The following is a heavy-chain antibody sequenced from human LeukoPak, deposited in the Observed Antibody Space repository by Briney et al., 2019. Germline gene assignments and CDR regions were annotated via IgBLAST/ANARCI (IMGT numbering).Heavy chain of an antibody. CDR2: IKQDGSEK. CDR3: ASSDYYDNSGYWNDY. D-gene: IGHD3-22*01. J-gene: IGHJ4*02. CDR1: GFTFSSYW. V-gene: IGHV3-7*01. Sequence: GGSLRLSCAASGFTFSSYWMSWVRQAPGKGLEWVANIKQDGSEKYYVDSVKGRFTISRDNAKNSLYLQMNSLRAEDTAVYYCASSDYYDNSGYWNDYWGQGTLVTVSS.